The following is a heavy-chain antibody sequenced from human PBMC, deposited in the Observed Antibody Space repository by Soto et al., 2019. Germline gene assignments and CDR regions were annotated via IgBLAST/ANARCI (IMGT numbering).Heavy chain of an antibody. D-gene: IGHD6-6*01. Sequence: SETLSLTCTVSGGSISSYYWSWIRQPPGKGLEWVGYIYYSGSTNYNPSLKSRVTISVDTSKNQFSLKLSSVTAADTAVYYCGSHSGSPEYFQHRGQRHLVTAPS. CDR2: IYYSGST. CDR1: GGSISSYY. J-gene: IGHJ1*01. V-gene: IGHV4-59*08. CDR3: GSHSGSPEYFQH.